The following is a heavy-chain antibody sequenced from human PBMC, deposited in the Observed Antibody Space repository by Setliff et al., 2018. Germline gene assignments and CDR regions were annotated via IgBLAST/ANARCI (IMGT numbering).Heavy chain of an antibody. Sequence: ASVKVSCKASGGTFSSYAITWVRQAPGQGLEWMGWMNPNSGNTGYAQKFQGRVTMTRNTSISTAYMELSSLRSEDTAVYYCARVRNLPWRNIAVAGTFGYWGQGTLVTVSS. V-gene: IGHV1-8*01. CDR3: ARVRNLPWRNIAVAGTFGY. D-gene: IGHD6-19*01. J-gene: IGHJ4*02. CDR1: GGTFSSYA. CDR2: MNPNSGNT.